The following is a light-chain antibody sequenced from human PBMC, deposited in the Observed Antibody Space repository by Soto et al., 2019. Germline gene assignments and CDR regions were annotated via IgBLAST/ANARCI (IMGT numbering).Light chain of an antibody. CDR2: AAS. V-gene: IGKV3-20*01. CDR3: QQQGT. CDR1: EFLSSSY. J-gene: IGKJ2*01. Sequence: EIVLTQSPGTLPLSPGEIATLSCRASEFLSSSYLVWYQQKPGQAPRLLIYAASRRATGIPDRFSGSGSATEYTLASKTLEPEDFAVYYCQQQGTFGQGTKLDIK.